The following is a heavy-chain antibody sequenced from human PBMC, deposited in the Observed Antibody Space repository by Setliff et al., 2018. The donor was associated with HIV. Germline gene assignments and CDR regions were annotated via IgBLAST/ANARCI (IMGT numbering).Heavy chain of an antibody. Sequence: SETLSLTCTVSGVSISGYYWSWIRQPPGKGLEWIGEINHSGSTNYNPSLKSRVTISVDTSKNQFSLKLSSVTAADTAVYYCARGRITMVRGVIMRGYYYYYMDVWGKGTTVTVSS. J-gene: IGHJ6*03. CDR3: ARGRITMVRGVIMRGYYYYYMDV. V-gene: IGHV4-34*01. D-gene: IGHD3-10*01. CDR1: GVSISGYY. CDR2: INHSGST.